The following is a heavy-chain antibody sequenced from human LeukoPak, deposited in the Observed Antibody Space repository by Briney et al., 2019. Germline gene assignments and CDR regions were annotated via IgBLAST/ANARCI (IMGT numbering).Heavy chain of an antibody. V-gene: IGHV4-39*01. J-gene: IGHJ3*02. CDR2: IYYSGST. CDR1: GGSISSSSYY. CDR3: ARRTSPYYYDSSGLSDDAFDI. Sequence: SETLSLTCTVSGGSISSSSYYWGWIRQPPGKGLEWIGSIYYSGSTYYNPSLKSRVTISVDTSKNQFSLKPSSVTAADTAVYYCARRTSPYYYDSSGLSDDAFDIWGQGTMVTVSS. D-gene: IGHD3-22*01.